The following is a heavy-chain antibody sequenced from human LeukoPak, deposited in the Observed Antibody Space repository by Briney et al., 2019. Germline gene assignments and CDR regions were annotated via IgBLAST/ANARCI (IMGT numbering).Heavy chain of an antibody. CDR1: GVSISSYY. CDR3: AAEYSSSWDTCDL. D-gene: IGHD6-13*01. V-gene: IGHV4-4*07. J-gene: IGHJ1*01. CDR2: IYTSGST. Sequence: SETLSLTCTVSGVSISSYYWSWIRQPAGKGLEWIGRIYTSGSTNYNPSLKSRVTMTVDTSKNQFSLKLSSVTAADTAVYYCAAEYSSSWDTCDLWGQGTLVTVSS.